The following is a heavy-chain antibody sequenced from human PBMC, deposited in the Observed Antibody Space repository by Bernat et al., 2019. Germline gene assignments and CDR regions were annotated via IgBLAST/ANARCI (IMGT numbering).Heavy chain of an antibody. CDR2: IKEDGSGK. Sequence: EVQLVESGGGLVQPGGSLRLSCAASGFTFSLYWMSWVRQAPGKGLEWVANIKEDGSGKFFVESVRGRFTISRDNSKNTLYLQMNSLRAEDTAVYYCTKCGSGCQFYYFDYWGQGTLVTVSS. CDR3: TKCGSGCQFYYFDY. J-gene: IGHJ4*02. CDR1: GFTFSLYW. D-gene: IGHD6-19*01. V-gene: IGHV3-7*03.